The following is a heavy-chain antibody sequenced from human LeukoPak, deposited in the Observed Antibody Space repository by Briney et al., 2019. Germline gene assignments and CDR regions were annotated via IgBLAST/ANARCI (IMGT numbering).Heavy chain of an antibody. CDR1: GYTFTSYA. V-gene: IGHV1-3*01. CDR3: ARIVSGDYYFDY. Sequence: ASVKVSCKASGYTFTSYAIHWVRQAPGQRLEWMGWINAGNGNTKYPQKLQGRLTITRDTSESTAYMELSSLRSEDTAVYYCARIVSGDYYFDYWGQGALVTVSS. D-gene: IGHD3-22*01. CDR2: INAGNGNT. J-gene: IGHJ4*02.